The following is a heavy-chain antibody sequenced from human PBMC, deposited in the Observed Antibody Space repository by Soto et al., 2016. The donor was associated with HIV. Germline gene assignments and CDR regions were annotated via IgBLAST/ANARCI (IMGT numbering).Heavy chain of an antibody. CDR2: IWYDGSNK. CDR1: GFTFSSYG. J-gene: IGHJ4*02. V-gene: IGHV3-33*01. Sequence: VQLVESGGGVVQPGRSLRLSCVASGFTFSSYGMHWVRQAPGKGLEWVAVIWYDGSNKYYADSVKGRFTISRDNSKNTLYLQMNSLRAEDTTVYYCARASGSYTEYYFDYWGQGTLVTVSS. CDR3: ARASGSYTEYYFDY. D-gene: IGHD3-10*01.